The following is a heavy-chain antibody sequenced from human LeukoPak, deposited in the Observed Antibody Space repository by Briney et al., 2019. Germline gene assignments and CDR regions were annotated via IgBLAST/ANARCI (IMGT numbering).Heavy chain of an antibody. D-gene: IGHD3-22*01. Sequence: ASVKVSCKVSGYTLTELSMHWVRQAPGQGLEWMGWINTNTGNPTYAQGFTGRFVFSLDTSVSTTYLQVSSLKAEDTAVYYCVRGHDSTGYFSYWGQGTLVTVSS. CDR3: VRGHDSTGYFSY. CDR1: GYTLTELS. V-gene: IGHV7-4-1*02. J-gene: IGHJ4*02. CDR2: INTNTGNP.